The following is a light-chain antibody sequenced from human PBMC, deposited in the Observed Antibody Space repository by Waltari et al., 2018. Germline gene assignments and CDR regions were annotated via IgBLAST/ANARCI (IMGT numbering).Light chain of an antibody. CDR2: WAS. CDR3: QQCYDVPLT. J-gene: IGKJ4*01. CDR1: QTLLYTSNNKNY. V-gene: IGKV4-1*01. Sequence: IVMTQYPDSLAVSPGERVTVNCKSNQTLLYTSNNKNYLAWYQQKPGQAPKLLIYWASTRESGVPDRFSGSGSGTDFTLTISGLQADDVAVYYCQQCYDVPLTFGGGTKVEIK.